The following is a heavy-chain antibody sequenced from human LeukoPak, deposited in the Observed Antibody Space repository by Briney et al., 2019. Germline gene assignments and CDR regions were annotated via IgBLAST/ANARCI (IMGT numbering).Heavy chain of an antibody. D-gene: IGHD6-19*01. V-gene: IGHV4-61*08. CDR2: IYYSGST. CDR1: GGSISSGDYY. Sequence: SETLSLTCTVSGGSISSGDYYWSWIRQPPGKGLEWIGYIYYSGSTNYNPSLKSRVTISVDTSKNQFSLKLSSVTAADTAVYYCARGISSGWSRAVGYWGQGTLVTVSS. CDR3: ARGISSGWSRAVGY. J-gene: IGHJ4*02.